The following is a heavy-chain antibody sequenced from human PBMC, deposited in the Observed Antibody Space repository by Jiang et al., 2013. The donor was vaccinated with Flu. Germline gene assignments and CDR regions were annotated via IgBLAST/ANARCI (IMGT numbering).Heavy chain of an antibody. CDR2: IVVGSGNT. V-gene: IGHV1-58*02. J-gene: IGHJ6*01. CDR3: AADPYQFFRGNEVYYYHTMDV. Sequence: SGAEVKKPGASVKVSCEASGFTFSSSAIQWVRQARGQRLEWIGWIVVGSGNTNYAQKFQQRVTITRDVSTNTAHMELSSLASEDTAVYYCAADPYQFFRGNEVYYYHTMDVWGQGTTVSVSS. CDR1: GFTFSSSA. D-gene: IGHD1-1*01.